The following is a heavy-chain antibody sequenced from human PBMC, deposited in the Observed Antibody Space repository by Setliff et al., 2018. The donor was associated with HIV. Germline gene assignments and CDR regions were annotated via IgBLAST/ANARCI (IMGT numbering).Heavy chain of an antibody. Sequence: PSETLSLTCTVSGGSISSSSYYWGWIRQPPGKGLEWIGTIYYSGSTYYNPSLKSRVTISVDTSKNQFSLKLTSVSAADTAIYYCARVPYPADYYMDVWGKGTTVTVSS. D-gene: IGHD6-19*01. CDR3: ARVPYPADYYMDV. CDR1: GGSISSSSYY. J-gene: IGHJ6*03. V-gene: IGHV4-39*07. CDR2: IYYSGST.